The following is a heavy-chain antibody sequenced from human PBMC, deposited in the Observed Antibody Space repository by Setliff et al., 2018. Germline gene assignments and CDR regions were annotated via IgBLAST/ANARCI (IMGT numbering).Heavy chain of an antibody. CDR3: ARHVGSRGRGYNYYYYYMDV. CDR1: GASISSYY. CDR2: IYTSGGT. J-gene: IGHJ6*03. D-gene: IGHD3-10*01. V-gene: IGHV4-59*08. Sequence: ASETLSLTCTVSGASISSYYWSWIRQPPGKGLEWIGYIYTSGGTNYNPSLKSRVTISVDASKNQFSLKLSSVTAADTAVYYCARHVGSRGRGYNYYYYYMDVWGKGTTVTVSS.